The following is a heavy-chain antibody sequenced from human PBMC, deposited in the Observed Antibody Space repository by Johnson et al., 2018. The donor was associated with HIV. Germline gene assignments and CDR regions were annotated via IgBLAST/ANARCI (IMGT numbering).Heavy chain of an antibody. Sequence: VQLVESGGGLIKPGGSLRLSRAASGFTVRNNYMSWVRQAPGKGLEWVSVIYSGGSTYYADSVKGRFTISRDNSKNTLYRQMNSLRAEDTAVYYCALSGSSVGVAFDIWGQGTMVTVSS. V-gene: IGHV3-66*01. D-gene: IGHD6-6*01. J-gene: IGHJ3*02. CDR3: ALSGSSVGVAFDI. CDR1: GFTVRNNY. CDR2: IYSGGST.